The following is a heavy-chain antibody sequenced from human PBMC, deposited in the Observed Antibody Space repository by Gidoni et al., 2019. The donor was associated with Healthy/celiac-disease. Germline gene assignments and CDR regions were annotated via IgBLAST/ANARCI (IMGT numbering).Heavy chain of an antibody. CDR3: ARGRYSYRFDY. V-gene: IGHV4-59*12. Sequence: QVQLQESGPGLVKPSETLSLTCTVSGGSISSYYWSWIRQPPGKGLEWIGYIYYSGSTNYNPSLKSRVTISVDTSKNQFSLKLSSVTAADTAVYYCARGRYSYRFDYWGQGTLVTVSS. J-gene: IGHJ4*02. D-gene: IGHD5-18*01. CDR2: IYYSGST. CDR1: GGSISSYY.